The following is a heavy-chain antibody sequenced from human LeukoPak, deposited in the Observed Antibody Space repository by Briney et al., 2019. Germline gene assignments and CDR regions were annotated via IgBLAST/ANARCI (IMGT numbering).Heavy chain of an antibody. Sequence: GESLKISCKGSGYTFTSYWFGWVRQMPGKGLEWMGIIYPGDSDTRYSPSFQGQVTISADMSIGAAYLQWSSLKASDTAMYYCARHRDYVPDIWGQGTMVTVSS. CDR2: IYPGDSDT. CDR3: ARHRDYVPDI. CDR1: GYTFTSYW. J-gene: IGHJ3*02. V-gene: IGHV5-51*01. D-gene: IGHD3-16*01.